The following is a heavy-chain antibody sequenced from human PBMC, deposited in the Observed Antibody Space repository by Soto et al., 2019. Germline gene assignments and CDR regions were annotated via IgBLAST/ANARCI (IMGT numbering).Heavy chain of an antibody. D-gene: IGHD4-17*01. CDR1: GGSFSGYY. V-gene: IGHV4-34*01. CDR2: INHSGST. J-gene: IGHJ6*02. CDR3: ARGAHDYGDYTGTYYGMDV. Sequence: SDTLSLTCAVYGGSFSGYYWSWTRQPPGKGLEWIGEINHSGSTNYNPSLKSRVTISVDTSKNQFSLKLSSVTAADTAVYYCARGAHDYGDYTGTYYGMDVWGQGTTVTVSS.